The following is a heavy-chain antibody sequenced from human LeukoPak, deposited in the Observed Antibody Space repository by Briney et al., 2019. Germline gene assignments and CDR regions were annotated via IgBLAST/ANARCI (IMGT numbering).Heavy chain of an antibody. Sequence: GGSLRLSCAASGFTFSSYSMNWVRQAPGKGLEWVSYISSSSSTIYYADSVKGRFTISRDNAKNSVYLQMNSLRAEDTAVYYCARAPNYYDSSGYYHLYYFDYWGQGTLVTVSS. CDR1: GFTFSSYS. D-gene: IGHD3-22*01. CDR2: ISSSSSTI. CDR3: ARAPNYYDSSGYYHLYYFDY. V-gene: IGHV3-48*04. J-gene: IGHJ4*02.